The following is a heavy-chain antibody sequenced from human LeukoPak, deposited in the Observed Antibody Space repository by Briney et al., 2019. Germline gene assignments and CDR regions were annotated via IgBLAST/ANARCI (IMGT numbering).Heavy chain of an antibody. D-gene: IGHD5-18*01. CDR1: GGTFSSYA. J-gene: IGHJ4*02. CDR3: ARARGYSYGYSDY. Sequence: ASVKVSCKASGGTFSSYAISWVRQATGQGLEWMGWMNPNSGNTGFAQKFQGRVTMTRNTSKSTAYMELSSLTSEDTAVYYCARARGYSYGYSDYWGQGTLVTVSS. CDR2: MNPNSGNT. V-gene: IGHV1-8*02.